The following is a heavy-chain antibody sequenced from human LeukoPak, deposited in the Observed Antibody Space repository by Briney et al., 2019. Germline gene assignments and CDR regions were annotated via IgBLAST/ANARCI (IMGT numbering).Heavy chain of an antibody. J-gene: IGHJ4*02. D-gene: IGHD5-12*01. CDR3: ARLPSGGSPPYYFDY. CDR1: GYTFTNYY. V-gene: IGHV1-46*01. Sequence: ASVKVSCKTSGYTFTNYYIRWVRQAPGQGLEWMGIINPSGGSTSFAQKFQGRVTMTRDTSTSTVYMELSSLRSEDTAMYYCARLPSGGSPPYYFDYWGQGTLVTVSS. CDR2: INPSGGST.